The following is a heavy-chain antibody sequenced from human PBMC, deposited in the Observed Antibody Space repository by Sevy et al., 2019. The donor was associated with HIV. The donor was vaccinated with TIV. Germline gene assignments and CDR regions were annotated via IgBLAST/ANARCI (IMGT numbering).Heavy chain of an antibody. Sequence: GGSLRLSCAASGFTFSSYAMSWVRQAPGKGLEWVSAISGSGGSTYYADSVKGRFTISRDNSKNTLYLQMNSLRAEDTAVYYCAKGSRSVPAAKDAFDIWGQGTMVTVSS. J-gene: IGHJ3*02. D-gene: IGHD2-2*01. CDR1: GFTFSSYA. CDR3: AKGSRSVPAAKDAFDI. CDR2: ISGSGGST. V-gene: IGHV3-23*01.